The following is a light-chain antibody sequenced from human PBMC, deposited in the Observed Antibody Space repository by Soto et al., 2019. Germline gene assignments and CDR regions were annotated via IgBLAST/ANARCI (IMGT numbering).Light chain of an antibody. CDR1: SSDVGGYNY. Sequence: QSALTQPASVSGSPGQSITISCTGTSSDVGGYNYVSWYQQHPGKAPKLMIYDVSNRPSGVSNRFSGSKSGNTASLTISGXXXXXXADYYCSSYASTTRVFGGGTKLTVL. J-gene: IGLJ3*02. V-gene: IGLV2-14*01. CDR2: DVS. CDR3: SSYASTTRV.